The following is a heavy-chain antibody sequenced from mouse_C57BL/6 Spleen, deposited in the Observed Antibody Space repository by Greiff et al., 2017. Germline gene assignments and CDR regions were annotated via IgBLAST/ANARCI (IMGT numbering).Heavy chain of an antibody. Sequence: EVKLVESGGDLVKPGGSLKLSCAASGFTFSSYGMSWVRQTPDKRLEWVATISSGGSYTYYPDSVKGRITISRDNAKNTLYLQMSSLKSEDTAMYYCARSGGSSYFDYWGQGTTLTVSS. D-gene: IGHD1-1*01. V-gene: IGHV5-6*02. CDR1: GFTFSSYG. J-gene: IGHJ2*01. CDR3: ARSGGSSYFDY. CDR2: ISSGGSYT.